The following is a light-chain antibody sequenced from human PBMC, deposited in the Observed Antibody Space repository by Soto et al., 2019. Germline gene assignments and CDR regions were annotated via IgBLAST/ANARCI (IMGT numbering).Light chain of an antibody. V-gene: IGLV2-14*01. J-gene: IGLJ2*01. CDR3: TSYSSGSSHVV. Sequence: QSALTQPASVSGSPGQSITLSCTGTSSDIGGYDYVSWYQRHPGKAPKLIIYDVNNRPSGVSNRFSGSKSGNTASLTISGLQDDDEADYYCTSYSSGSSHVVFGGGTKLTVL. CDR2: DVN. CDR1: SSDIGGYDY.